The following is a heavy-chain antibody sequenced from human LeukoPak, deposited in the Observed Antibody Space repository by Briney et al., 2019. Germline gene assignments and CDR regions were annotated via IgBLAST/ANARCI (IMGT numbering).Heavy chain of an antibody. V-gene: IGHV1-8*03. Sequence: ASVKVSCKASGYTFTSYDINWVRQATGQGLEWMGWMNPNSGNTGYAQKFQGGVTISRHTSISTAYMELNSLTSEDTAVYYCARVRFGSGSYPSYFDYWGQGTLVTVSS. D-gene: IGHD3-10*01. J-gene: IGHJ4*02. CDR1: GYTFTSYD. CDR3: ARVRFGSGSYPSYFDY. CDR2: MNPNSGNT.